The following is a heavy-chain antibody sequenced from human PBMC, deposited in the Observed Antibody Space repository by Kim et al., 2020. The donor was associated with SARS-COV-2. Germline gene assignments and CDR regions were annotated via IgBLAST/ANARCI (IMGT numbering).Heavy chain of an antibody. Sequence: SETLSLTCTVSGGSISSYYWSWIRQPPGKGLEWIGYIYYSGSTNYNPSLKSRVTISVDTSKNQFSLKLSSVTAADTAVYYCAREGSSGPNRYNWFDPWGQGTLVTVSS. CDR2: IYYSGST. V-gene: IGHV4-59*01. CDR1: GGSISSYY. J-gene: IGHJ5*02. CDR3: AREGSSGPNRYNWFDP. D-gene: IGHD6-19*01.